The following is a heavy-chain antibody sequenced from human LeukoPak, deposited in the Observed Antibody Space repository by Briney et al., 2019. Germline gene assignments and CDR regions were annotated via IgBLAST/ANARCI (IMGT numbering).Heavy chain of an antibody. CDR3: AKDLDDILTGSRRGDDC. CDR2: ISGSGDST. V-gene: IGHV3-23*01. J-gene: IGHJ4*02. CDR1: GFTFSSHA. Sequence: GGSLRLSCEVSGFTFSSHAMSWVRQAPGKGLEWVSSISGSGDSTYHADSVKGRFTISRDNSKNTLYLQMNSLRAEDTAVYYCAKDLDDILTGSRRGDDCWGQGTLVTVSS. D-gene: IGHD3-9*01.